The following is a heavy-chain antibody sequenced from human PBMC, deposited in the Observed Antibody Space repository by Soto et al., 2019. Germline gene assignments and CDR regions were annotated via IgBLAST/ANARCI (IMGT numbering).Heavy chain of an antibody. CDR3: AKGAWGGSPPPSIYYFDY. V-gene: IGHV3-23*01. D-gene: IGHD1-26*01. CDR1: GFTFSTYV. Sequence: EVHLLESGGGLVQPGGSLRLSCAASGFTFSTYVMSWVRQAPGKGLEWVSSISGSGDSTFYADSVKGRFTISRDNSKNNVYLQMNSLRVKDTARYHWAKGAWGGSPPPSIYYFDYWGQGALVTVSS. J-gene: IGHJ4*02. CDR2: ISGSGDST.